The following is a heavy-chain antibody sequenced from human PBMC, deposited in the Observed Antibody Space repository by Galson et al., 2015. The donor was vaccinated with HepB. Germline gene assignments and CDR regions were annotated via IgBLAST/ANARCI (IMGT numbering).Heavy chain of an antibody. CDR2: IYYSGST. J-gene: IGHJ4*02. CDR3: ARVSDINAEGKNFDY. CDR1: GGSVSSGSYY. Sequence: SETLSLTCTVSGGSVSSGSYYWSWIRQPPGKGLEWIGYIYYSGSTNYNPSLKSRVTISVDTSKNQFSLKLSSVTAADTAVYYCARVSDINAEGKNFDYWGQGTLVTVSS. D-gene: IGHD3-10*01. V-gene: IGHV4-61*01.